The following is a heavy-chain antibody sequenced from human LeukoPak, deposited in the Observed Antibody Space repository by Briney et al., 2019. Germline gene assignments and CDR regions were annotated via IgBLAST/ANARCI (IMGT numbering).Heavy chain of an antibody. CDR3: ARDRKGTYYYDSSGYNLIDY. J-gene: IGHJ4*02. Sequence: ASVKVSCKASGYTFTGYYMHWVRQAPGQGLEWMGWINPNSGGTNYAQKFQGRVTMTRDTSISTAYMELSRLRSDDTAVYYCARDRKGTYYYDSSGYNLIDYWGQGTLVTVSS. CDR1: GYTFTGYY. V-gene: IGHV1-2*02. CDR2: INPNSGGT. D-gene: IGHD3-22*01.